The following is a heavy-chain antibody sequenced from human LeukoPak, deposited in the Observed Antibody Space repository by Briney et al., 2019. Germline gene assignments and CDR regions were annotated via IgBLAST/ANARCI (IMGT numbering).Heavy chain of an antibody. V-gene: IGHV3-23*01. CDR3: AKVPSTYSSSCY. CDR2: ISGSGSST. J-gene: IGHJ4*02. CDR1: GFTFSNYA. Sequence: GGSLRLSCVASGFTFSNYAMTWVRQAPGKGLEWVSTISGSGSSTYYADSVKGWFTISRDNSKNTLYLQMNSLRAEDTAVYYCAKVPSTYSSSCYWGQGTLVTVSP. D-gene: IGHD6-13*01.